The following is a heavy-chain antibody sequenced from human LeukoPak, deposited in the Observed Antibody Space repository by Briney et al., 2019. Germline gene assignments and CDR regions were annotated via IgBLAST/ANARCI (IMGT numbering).Heavy chain of an antibody. Sequence: ASVKVSCKASGGTFSSYAISWVRQAPGQGLEWMGGIIPIFGTANYAQKFQGRVTITADESTSTAYMELSSLRSEDTAVYYCARARQAAMVWGFEYYYYYMDVWGKGTTVTVSS. CDR2: IIPIFGTA. CDR1: GGTFSSYA. CDR3: ARARQAAMVWGFEYYYYYMDV. D-gene: IGHD5-18*01. J-gene: IGHJ6*03. V-gene: IGHV1-69*13.